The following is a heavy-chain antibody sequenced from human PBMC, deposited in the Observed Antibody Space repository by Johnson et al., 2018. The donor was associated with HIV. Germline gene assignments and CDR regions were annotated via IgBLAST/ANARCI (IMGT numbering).Heavy chain of an antibody. CDR3: ATVPLCFFTTCYARGACDI. V-gene: IGHV3-74*01. CDR2: ISHDGSDI. D-gene: IGHD2-2*01. Sequence: VQLLESGGGLVQPGQSLRLSCAGSGFTFNKYWMHWVRQVPGKGLVWVSRISHDGSDISYADSVKGRFTISRDNAKNNLYLQMNSLRAEDTAVYYCATVPLCFFTTCYARGACDIWGQGTMVTVSS. CDR1: GFTFNKYW. J-gene: IGHJ3*02.